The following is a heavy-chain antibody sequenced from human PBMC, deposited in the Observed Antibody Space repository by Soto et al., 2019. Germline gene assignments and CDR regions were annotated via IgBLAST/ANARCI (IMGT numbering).Heavy chain of an antibody. CDR2: ITAYYGST. Sequence: ASVKVSCKASGYTLASYAFSWVRQAPGQGLEWMGWITAYYGSTKYAQNLQGRVTMTTDTSTSTVYMELRSLRSDDTAVYYCATVFGGNYNDYFDKWSQGTLVTVSS. V-gene: IGHV1-18*01. J-gene: IGHJ4*02. D-gene: IGHD1-26*01. CDR3: ATVFGGNYNDYFDK. CDR1: GYTLASYA.